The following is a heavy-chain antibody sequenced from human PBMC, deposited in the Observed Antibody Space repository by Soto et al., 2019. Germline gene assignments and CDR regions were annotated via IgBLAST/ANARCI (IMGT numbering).Heavy chain of an antibody. J-gene: IGHJ4*02. V-gene: IGHV3-9*01. CDR1: GFTFDDYA. Sequence: EVQLVESGGGLVQPGRSLRLSCAASGFTFDDYAMHWVRQAPGKGLEWVSDISWNSGSIGYAASVKGRFTISKDNTTNSLYLQMNSLRADDTALYYCAKDITIAVAGASSHPDYWGQGTLVTVSS. CDR2: ISWNSGSI. CDR3: AKDITIAVAGASSHPDY. D-gene: IGHD6-19*01.